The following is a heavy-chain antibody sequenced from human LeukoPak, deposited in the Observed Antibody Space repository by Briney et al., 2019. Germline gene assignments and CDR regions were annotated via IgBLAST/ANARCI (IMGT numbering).Heavy chain of an antibody. CDR3: EKDRCSNGVGCYYYYMDV. CDR2: IQYDGSNE. J-gene: IGHJ6*03. CDR1: GFMFIGYG. D-gene: IGHD2-8*01. Sequence: GGSLRLSCEASGFMFIGYGMHWVRQAPGKGLEWVAYIQYDGSNEQYADSVKGRFSISRNSSKNILYLQMNSLRAEDTAVYYCEKDRCSNGVGCYYYYMDVWGKGTTVTISS. V-gene: IGHV3-30*02.